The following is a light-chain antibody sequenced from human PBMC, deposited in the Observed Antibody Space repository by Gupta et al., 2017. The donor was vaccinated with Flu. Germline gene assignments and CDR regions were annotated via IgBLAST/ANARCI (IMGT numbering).Light chain of an antibody. V-gene: IGKV3-11*01. CDR2: EAS. CDR1: QSVRSY. Sequence: GERVTLSCRASQSVRSYLAWYQQKPGQAPRLLIYEASDRATGVPARFSGSGSGTDFTLTISSLEPEDFAVYYCQERLKWPDTFGQGTRVEIK. J-gene: IGKJ1*01. CDR3: QERLKWPDT.